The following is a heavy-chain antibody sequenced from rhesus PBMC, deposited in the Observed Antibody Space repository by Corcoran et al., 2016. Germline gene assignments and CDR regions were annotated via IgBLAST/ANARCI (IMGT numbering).Heavy chain of an antibody. V-gene: IGHV4S12*01. J-gene: IGHJ4*01. D-gene: IGHD2-39*01. Sequence: QVQLQESGPGVVKPSETLSLTCAVSGGSISRGYYYWSWLRQPPGKGREGIGGINSKSKSTNKNPSLKRRVTMSKDTAKNQFSQKLSCVTAADTAVYYCARKSAPGVGYFDYWGKGVLVTVSS. CDR3: ARKSAPGVGYFDY. CDR1: GGSISRGYYY. CDR2: INSKSKST.